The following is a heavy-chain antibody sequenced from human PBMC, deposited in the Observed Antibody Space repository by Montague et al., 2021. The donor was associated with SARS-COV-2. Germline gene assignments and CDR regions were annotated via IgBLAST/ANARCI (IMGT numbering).Heavy chain of an antibody. CDR1: GGSFSGYH. J-gene: IGHJ6*03. V-gene: IGHV4-34*01. Sequence: SETLSLTCAVYGGSFSGYHWTWIRQSPGKGLEWIGEINTSGSTNYNPSLKSRITIPGDTSKNQFSLKLTSVTAADTAVYYCARGRIDVNMIVVVVAGASFYMDVWGKGTTVTVSS. CDR2: INTSGST. CDR3: ARGRIDVNMIVVVVAGASFYMDV. D-gene: IGHD3-22*01.